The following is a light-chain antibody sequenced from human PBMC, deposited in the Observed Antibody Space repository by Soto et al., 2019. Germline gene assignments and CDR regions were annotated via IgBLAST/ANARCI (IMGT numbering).Light chain of an antibody. CDR3: QKYNDSPRT. Sequence: DIQMTQSPSSLSASVGDRVTITCRASQDIYNYLAWYQHKPGTVPKLLIYGAFSLQSGVPSRFSGSGSGTYFTLTINSLQPEDVPTYYCQKYNDSPRTFGQGTKVEIK. V-gene: IGKV1-27*01. CDR1: QDIYNY. CDR2: GAF. J-gene: IGKJ1*01.